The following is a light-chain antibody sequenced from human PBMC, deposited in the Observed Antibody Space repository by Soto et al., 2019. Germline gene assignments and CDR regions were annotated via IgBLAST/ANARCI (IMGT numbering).Light chain of an antibody. J-gene: IGLJ2*01. V-gene: IGLV1-44*01. CDR3: AAWDGSLNGVL. Sequence: SVLTQPPSASGTPGQRVTISCSGSSSNIGGYSVNWYQQLPGTAPKLLIYTNNQRPSGVPDRFSGSKSGTSASLAISGLQSEDEADYYCAAWDGSLNGVLFGGGTKLTVL. CDR2: TNN. CDR1: SSNIGGYS.